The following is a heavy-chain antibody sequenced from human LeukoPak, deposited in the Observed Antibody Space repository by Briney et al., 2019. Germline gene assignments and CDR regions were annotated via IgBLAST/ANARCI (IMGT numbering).Heavy chain of an antibody. CDR3: ARYPLTIFGVVISYYYGMDV. CDR2: INHSGST. D-gene: IGHD3-3*01. CDR1: GGSFSGYY. Sequence: PSETLSLTCAVYGGSFSGYYWSWIRQPPGKGLEWIGEINHSGSTNYNPSLKSRVTISVDTSKNQFSLKLSSVTAADTAVYYCARYPLTIFGVVISYYYGMDVWGQGTTVTVSS. V-gene: IGHV4-34*01. J-gene: IGHJ6*02.